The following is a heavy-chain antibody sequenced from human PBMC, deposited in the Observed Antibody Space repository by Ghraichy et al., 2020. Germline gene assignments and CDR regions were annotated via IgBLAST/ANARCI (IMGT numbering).Heavy chain of an antibody. CDR2: ISAGGRST. Sequence: LSLTCAASGFTFSSYAMSWVRQAPGKGLEWVSSISAGGRSTYYADSVKGRFTISTDNSKNTLYLQMNSLRAEDTAVYYCAKQGYCSSSSTHDFDYWGQGTLVTVSS. D-gene: IGHD6-6*01. J-gene: IGHJ4*02. CDR1: GFTFSSYA. V-gene: IGHV3-23*01. CDR3: AKQGYCSSSSTHDFDY.